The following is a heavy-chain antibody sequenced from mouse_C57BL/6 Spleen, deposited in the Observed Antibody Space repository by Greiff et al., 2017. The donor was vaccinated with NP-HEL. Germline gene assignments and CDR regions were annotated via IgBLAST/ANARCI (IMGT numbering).Heavy chain of an antibody. D-gene: IGHD1-1*01. V-gene: IGHV5-16*01. CDR1: GFTFSDYY. CDR2: INYDGSST. Sequence: EVKLMESEGGLVQPGSSMKLSCTASGFTFSDYYMAWVRQVPEKGLEWVANINYDGSSTYYLDSLKSRFIISRDNAKNILYLQMSSLKSEDTATYYCARAYGSSLFDYWGQGTTLTVSS. J-gene: IGHJ2*01. CDR3: ARAYGSSLFDY.